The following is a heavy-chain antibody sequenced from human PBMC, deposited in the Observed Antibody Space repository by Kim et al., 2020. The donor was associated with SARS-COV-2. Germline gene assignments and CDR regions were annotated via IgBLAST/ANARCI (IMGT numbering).Heavy chain of an antibody. CDR3: AKGAPRSGYYYFRPPDY. D-gene: IGHD3-3*01. Sequence: GGSLRLSCEASGFTFSNYAISCVRQAPGKGLEWVSAISGSGASTYFADFVQGRFTSSRDNSKNTLYLQMNSLRAEDTAVYYCAKGAPRSGYYYFRPPDY. V-gene: IGHV3-23*01. CDR1: GFTFSNYA. J-gene: IGHJ4*01. CDR2: ISGSGAST.